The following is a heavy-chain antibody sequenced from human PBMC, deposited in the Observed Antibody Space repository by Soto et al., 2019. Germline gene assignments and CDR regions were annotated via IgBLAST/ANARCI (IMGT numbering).Heavy chain of an antibody. V-gene: IGHV1-69*08. CDR3: ARDARSSFDWFDP. CDR1: GGTFSSYT. J-gene: IGHJ5*02. CDR2: IIPTLGIA. Sequence: QVQLVQSGAEVKKPGSSVKVSCKASGGTFSSYTISWVRQAPGQGLEWMGRIIPTLGIANYAQKFQGRVTITADKSTGTAYMELSSLRSEDTAVYYCARDARSSFDWFDPWGQGTLVTVSS.